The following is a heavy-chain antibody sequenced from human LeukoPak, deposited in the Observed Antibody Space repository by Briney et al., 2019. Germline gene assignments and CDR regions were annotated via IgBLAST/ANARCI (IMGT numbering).Heavy chain of an antibody. V-gene: IGHV1-18*01. CDR3: ARRGSSYYYYSGMDV. CDR1: GYTFTSYG. J-gene: IGHJ6*02. Sequence: ASVKVSCKASGYTFTSYGISWVRQAPGQGLEWMGWISAYNGNTNYAQKLQGRVTMTTDTSTSTAYMELRSLRSDDTAVYYCARRGSSYYYYSGMDVWGQGTTVTVSS. D-gene: IGHD6-13*01. CDR2: ISAYNGNT.